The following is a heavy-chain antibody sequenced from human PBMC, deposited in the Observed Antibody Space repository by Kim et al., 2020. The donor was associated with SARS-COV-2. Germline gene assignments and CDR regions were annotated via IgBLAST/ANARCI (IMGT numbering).Heavy chain of an antibody. CDR1: GFTFSGYA. Sequence: GGSLRLSCAASGFTFSGYAMHWVRQAPGKGLEWVAITSYDGSVKYYADSVKGRFTISRDNSKNMLYLQMNSLRTEDTAVYYCVRTPVVVVDHYYEMDVGGQGTTPTVSS. CDR2: TSYDGSVK. J-gene: IGHJ6*02. CDR3: VRTPVVVVDHYYEMDV. D-gene: IGHD2-15*01. V-gene: IGHV3-30*04.